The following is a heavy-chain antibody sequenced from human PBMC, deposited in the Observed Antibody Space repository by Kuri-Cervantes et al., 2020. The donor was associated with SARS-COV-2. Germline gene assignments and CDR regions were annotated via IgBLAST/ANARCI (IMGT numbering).Heavy chain of an antibody. D-gene: IGHD2-2*01. CDR3: ARVQIQYVCIIVAPAVDNYFDP. CDR2: ISGHNGLT. V-gene: IGHV1-18*01. CDR1: GYTFKNFG. Sequence: ASVKVSCKASGYTFKNFGISWVRQAPGQGLECMGWISGHNGLTKYAQNLQGRVTMTTDTSTSTAYMELRNLTSDDTAVYYCARVQIQYVCIIVAPAVDNYFDPWGQGTLVTVSS. J-gene: IGHJ5*02.